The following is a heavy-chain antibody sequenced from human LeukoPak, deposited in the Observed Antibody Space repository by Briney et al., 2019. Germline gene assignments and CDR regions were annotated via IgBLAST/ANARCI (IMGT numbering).Heavy chain of an antibody. Sequence: GGSLRLSCAASGFTFSSYRMNWVRQAPGEGLEWVSSISSSSSYIYYADSVKGRFTISRDNTKNSLYLQMHSLRAEDTAVYYCARDGTGIVYYYAMDVWGQGTTVTVSS. CDR3: ARDGTGIVYYYAMDV. CDR1: GFTFSSYR. V-gene: IGHV3-21*01. CDR2: ISSSSSYI. D-gene: IGHD3/OR15-3a*01. J-gene: IGHJ6*02.